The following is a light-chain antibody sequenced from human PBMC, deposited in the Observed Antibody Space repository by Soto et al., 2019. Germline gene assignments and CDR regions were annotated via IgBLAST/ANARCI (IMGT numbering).Light chain of an antibody. Sequence: DIVMTQSPDSLAVSLGERATINCKSSQSVLYSSNNKNYLAWYQQKPGQSPKLLIYWASTRESGVPDRFSGSGSGTDFTLTISSLLAEDVAVYYCQQYYNTPLTFGGGTKVEIK. J-gene: IGKJ4*01. CDR3: QQYYNTPLT. V-gene: IGKV4-1*01. CDR1: QSVLYSSNNKNY. CDR2: WAS.